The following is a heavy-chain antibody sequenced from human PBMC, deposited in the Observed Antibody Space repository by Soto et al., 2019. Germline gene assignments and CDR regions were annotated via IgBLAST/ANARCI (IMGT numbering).Heavy chain of an antibody. CDR1: GYTYSTYY. J-gene: IGHJ5*02. D-gene: IGHD5-18*01. CDR3: ARVYPSDTRYGYVGNNWFDP. V-gene: IGHV1-46*03. CDR2: INPSGGST. Sequence: GASVKGSCKASGYTYSTYYMHWVRQAPGQGYEWMGIINPSGGSTSYAQKFQGRVTMTRDTSTSTVYMELSSLRSEDTAVYYCARVYPSDTRYGYVGNNWFDPWGQGTLVTVSS.